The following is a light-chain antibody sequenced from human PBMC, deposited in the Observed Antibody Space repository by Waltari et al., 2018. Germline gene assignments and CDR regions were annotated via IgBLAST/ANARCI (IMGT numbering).Light chain of an antibody. CDR3: AQGAHAPWT. V-gene: IGKV2-30*02. J-gene: IGKJ1*01. CDR2: QVS. Sequence: VVMTQFPLSLSITPGQPASISCRSSQTLLHIDGNPYLSWYHQKPGHTPRLLFFQVSNRYSGVPAKFSGSGAETEFTLIISRGEAEDVGVYYCAQGAHAPWTFGQGTKVEIK. CDR1: QTLLHIDGNPY.